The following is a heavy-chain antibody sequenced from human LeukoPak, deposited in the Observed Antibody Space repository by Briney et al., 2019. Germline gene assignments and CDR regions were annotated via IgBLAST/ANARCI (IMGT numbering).Heavy chain of an antibody. V-gene: IGHV3-66*04. CDR3: AKLGTDSPEGY. CDR1: GFTVSSNY. D-gene: IGHD1/OR15-1a*01. J-gene: IGHJ4*02. Sequence: GGSLRLSCAASGFTVSSNYMSWVRQAPGKGLEWVSVIYSGGSTYYADSVKGRFTISRDNSKNTLYLQMHSLRADDTAVYYCAKLGTDSPEGYWGQGTLVTVSS. CDR2: IYSGGST.